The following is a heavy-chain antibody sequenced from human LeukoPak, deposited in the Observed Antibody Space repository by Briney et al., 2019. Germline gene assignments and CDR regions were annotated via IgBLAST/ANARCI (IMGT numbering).Heavy chain of an antibody. D-gene: IGHD4-17*01. Sequence: SETLSLTCTVSGGSISSSSYYWGWIRQPPGKGLEWIGSIYYSGSTYYNPSLKSRVTISVDTSKNQFSLKLSSVTAADTAVYYCAREDDYGDHCLDYWGQGTLVTVSS. V-gene: IGHV4-39*02. J-gene: IGHJ4*02. CDR1: GGSISSSSYY. CDR3: AREDDYGDHCLDY. CDR2: IYYSGST.